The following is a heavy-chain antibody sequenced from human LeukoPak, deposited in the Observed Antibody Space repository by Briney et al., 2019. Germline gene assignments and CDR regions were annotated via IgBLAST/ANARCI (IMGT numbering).Heavy chain of an antibody. D-gene: IGHD3-16*01. V-gene: IGHV3-23*01. Sequence: PGGSLRLSCAASGFTFDSYAMNWVRQAPGKGLEWVSGISSSGGITKYADSVKGRFTLSRDNSKNTLYLRMNSLRAEDTAVYYCARVSWGADGLDVWGQGTTVTVSS. CDR2: ISSSGGIT. J-gene: IGHJ6*02. CDR1: GFTFDSYA. CDR3: ARVSWGADGLDV.